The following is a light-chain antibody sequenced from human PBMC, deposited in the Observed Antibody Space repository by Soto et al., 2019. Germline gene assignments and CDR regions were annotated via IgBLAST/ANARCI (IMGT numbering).Light chain of an antibody. CDR2: NDN. V-gene: IGLV1-44*01. J-gene: IGLJ2*01. Sequence: QSVLTQPPSASGTPGQRVTISCSGSSSNIGSNTVIWYQQLPGTSPKLLIYNDNQRPSGVPDRFSGSKSGTSASLAISGLQSADEAEYYCAAWDDSLNGVLFGGGTKLTVL. CDR3: AAWDDSLNGVL. CDR1: SSNIGSNT.